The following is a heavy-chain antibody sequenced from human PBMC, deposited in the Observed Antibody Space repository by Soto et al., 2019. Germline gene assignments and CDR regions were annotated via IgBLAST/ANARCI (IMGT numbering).Heavy chain of an antibody. Sequence: EVQLVESGGGLVQPGGSLRLSCVVSGFTVSGTYMSWVRQAPGKGLEWVSLLYSDDSTYYADSVKGRLTISRDNSKNTLFLQMNSLTAEDTAVYYCARVDTLTAAVDYWGQGTLVTVSS. CDR1: GFTVSGTY. J-gene: IGHJ4*02. D-gene: IGHD6-13*01. CDR2: LYSDDST. CDR3: ARVDTLTAAVDY. V-gene: IGHV3-66*01.